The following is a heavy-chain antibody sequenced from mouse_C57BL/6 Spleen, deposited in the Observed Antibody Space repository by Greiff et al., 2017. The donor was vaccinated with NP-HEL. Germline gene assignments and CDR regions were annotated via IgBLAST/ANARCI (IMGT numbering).Heavy chain of an antibody. V-gene: IGHV1-54*01. CDR3: ARRDIYYDYEGYFDV. CDR2: INPGSGGT. Sequence: QVQLQQSGAELVRPGTSVKVSCKASGYAFTNYLIEWVKQRPGQGLEWIGVINPGSGGTNYNEKFKGKATLTADKSSSTAYMQLSSLTSEDSAVYFCARRDIYYDYEGYFDVWGTGTTVTVSS. J-gene: IGHJ1*03. D-gene: IGHD2-4*01. CDR1: GYAFTNYL.